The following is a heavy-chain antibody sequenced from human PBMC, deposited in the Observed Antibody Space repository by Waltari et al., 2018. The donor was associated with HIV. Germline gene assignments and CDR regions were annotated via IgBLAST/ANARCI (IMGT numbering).Heavy chain of an antibody. CDR2: IYHSGST. V-gene: IGHV4-38-2*01. CDR1: GYSISSGYY. Sequence: QVQLQESGPGLVQPSETLSLTCAVSGYSISSGYYCGWLRPPPGKGLEWIGRIYHSGSTYYNPSLKSRVTISVDTSKNQFSLKLSSVTAADTAVYYCARQIQCSGGSCHDAYFDYWGQGTLVTVSS. D-gene: IGHD2-15*01. CDR3: ARQIQCSGGSCHDAYFDY. J-gene: IGHJ4*02.